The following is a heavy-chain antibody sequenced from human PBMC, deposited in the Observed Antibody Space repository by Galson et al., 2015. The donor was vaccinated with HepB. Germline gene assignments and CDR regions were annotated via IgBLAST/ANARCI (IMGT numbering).Heavy chain of an antibody. CDR3: ATAAGGGSIFGVVPLYNWFDP. CDR1: GYTLTELS. J-gene: IGHJ5*02. CDR2: FDPEDGET. D-gene: IGHD3-3*01. V-gene: IGHV1-24*01. Sequence: SVKVSCKVSGYTLTELSMHWVRQAPGKGLEWMGGFDPEDGETIYAQKFQGRVTMTEDTSTDTAYMELSSLRSEDTAVYYCATAAGGGSIFGVVPLYNWFDPWGQGTLVTVSS.